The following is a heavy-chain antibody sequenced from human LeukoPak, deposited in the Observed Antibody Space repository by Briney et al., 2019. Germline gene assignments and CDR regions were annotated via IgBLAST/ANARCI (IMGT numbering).Heavy chain of an antibody. CDR3: ARDRPGNGWYMGYFDY. CDR2: ISSSGSTI. J-gene: IGHJ4*02. D-gene: IGHD6-19*01. V-gene: IGHV3-11*04. Sequence: GGSLRLSCAASGFTFSDYYMSWIRQAPGKGLEWVSYISSSGSTIYYADSVKGRFTISRDNARNSLYLQMNSLRAEDTAVYYCARDRPGNGWYMGYFDYWGQGTLVTVSS. CDR1: GFTFSDYY.